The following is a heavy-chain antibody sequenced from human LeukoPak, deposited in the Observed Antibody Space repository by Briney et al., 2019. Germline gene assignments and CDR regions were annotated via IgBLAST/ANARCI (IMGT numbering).Heavy chain of an antibody. D-gene: IGHD1-26*01. J-gene: IGHJ4*02. CDR3: ATDAPQVGATLLPWD. CDR1: GYTLTELS. CDR2: FDPEDGET. Sequence: GASVKVSCKVSGYTLTELSMHWVRQAPGKGLEWMGGFDPEDGETIYAQKFQGRVTMTEDTSTDTAYMELSSLRSEDTAVYYCATDAPQVGATLLPWDWGQGTLVTVSS. V-gene: IGHV1-24*01.